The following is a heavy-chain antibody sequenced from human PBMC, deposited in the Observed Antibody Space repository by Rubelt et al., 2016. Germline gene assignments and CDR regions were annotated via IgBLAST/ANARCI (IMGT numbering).Heavy chain of an antibody. CDR3: ARQIGYSSASNDY. V-gene: IGHV4-34*01. CDR2: INHSGSP. CDR1: GGSFSGYY. J-gene: IGHJ4*02. D-gene: IGHD5-12*01. Sequence: QVQLQQWGAGLLKPSETLSLTCAVYGGSFSGYYWSWIRQPPGKGLEWIGEINHSGSPNYNPSLKSRVTISVDTSKNQFSLKMSSVTAADTAVYYCARQIGYSSASNDYWGQGTLVTVSS.